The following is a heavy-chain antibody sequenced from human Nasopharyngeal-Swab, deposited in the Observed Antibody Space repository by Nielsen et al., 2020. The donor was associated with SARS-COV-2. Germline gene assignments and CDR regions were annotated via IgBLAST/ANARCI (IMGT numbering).Heavy chain of an antibody. J-gene: IGHJ4*02. V-gene: IGHV4-34*01. Sequence: RQAPGKGREWIGEINRRGSTNYNPSLKSGVTISVDTSKNQFSLKLSSVTAADTAVYYCARGTSNYYDSSGTIDYWGQGTLVTVSS. D-gene: IGHD3-22*01. CDR3: ARGTSNYYDSSGTIDY. CDR2: INRRGST.